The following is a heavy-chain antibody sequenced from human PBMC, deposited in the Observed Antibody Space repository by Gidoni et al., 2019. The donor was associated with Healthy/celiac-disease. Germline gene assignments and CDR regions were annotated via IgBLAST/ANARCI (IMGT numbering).Heavy chain of an antibody. J-gene: IGHJ4*02. CDR2: IWYDGSNK. V-gene: IGHV3-33*01. D-gene: IGHD3-22*01. CDR1: GFTFSSYG. Sequence: QVQLVESGGGVVQPGRSLRLSCAASGFTFSSYGMHWVRQAPGKGLEWVAVIWYDGSNKYYADSVKGRFTISRDNSKNTLYLQMNSLRAEDTAVYYCARDSGYDSSGNDYWGQGTLVTVSS. CDR3: ARDSGYDSSGNDY.